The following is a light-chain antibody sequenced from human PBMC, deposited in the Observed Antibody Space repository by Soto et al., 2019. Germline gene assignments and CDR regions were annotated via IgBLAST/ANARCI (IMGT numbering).Light chain of an antibody. CDR1: QRVSRN. CDR3: QQYGSSPT. CDR2: GAS. J-gene: IGKJ1*01. V-gene: IGKV3-20*01. Sequence: EIVMTQSPATLSVSPGERATLSCRASQRVSRNLAWYQQKPGLAPRLLIYGASSRATGIPDRFSGSGSGTDFTLTISRLEPEDFAVYYCQQYGSSPTFGQGTKVDIK.